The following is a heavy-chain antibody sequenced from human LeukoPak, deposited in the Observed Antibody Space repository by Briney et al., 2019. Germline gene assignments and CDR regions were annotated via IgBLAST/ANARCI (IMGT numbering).Heavy chain of an antibody. CDR3: AREQQLVRGYYFDY. CDR1: GGSIRSYY. J-gene: IGHJ4*02. Sequence: PSETLSLTCTVSGGSIRSYYWSWIRQPAGKGLEWIGRIYSSERTNYNPSLKSRVTMSVDTSKNQFSLKLSSVTAADTAVYYCAREQQLVRGYYFDYWGQGTLVTVSS. V-gene: IGHV4-4*07. CDR2: IYSSERT. D-gene: IGHD6-13*01.